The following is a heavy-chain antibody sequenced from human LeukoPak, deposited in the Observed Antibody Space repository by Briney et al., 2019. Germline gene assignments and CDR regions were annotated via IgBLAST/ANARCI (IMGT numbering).Heavy chain of an antibody. D-gene: IGHD3-22*01. J-gene: IGHJ4*02. V-gene: IGHV1-69*05. CDR1: GGTFSSYA. CDR2: IIPIFGTA. Sequence: SVKVSCKASGGTFSSYAISWVRQAPGQGLEWMGRIIPIFGTANYAQKFQGRVTITTDESTSTAYMVLSSLRSEDTAVYYCVTDGYYYDSSGYYYRFDYWGQGTLVTVSS. CDR3: VTDGYYYDSSGYYYRFDY.